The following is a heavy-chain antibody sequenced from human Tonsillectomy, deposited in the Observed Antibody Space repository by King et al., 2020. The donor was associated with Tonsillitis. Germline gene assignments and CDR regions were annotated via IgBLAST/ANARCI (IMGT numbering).Heavy chain of an antibody. Sequence: VQLVESGGGVVQPGRSLRLSCAASGFTFSSYGMHWVRQAPGKGLEWVAVIWYDGSNKYYADSVKGRFTISRDNSKNTVYLQMNSLRAEDTAVYYCAGDGWLGVTAYYFDYWGQGTLVTVSS. J-gene: IGHJ4*02. CDR3: AGDGWLGVTAYYFDY. CDR1: GFTFSSYG. CDR2: IWYDGSNK. V-gene: IGHV3-33*08. D-gene: IGHD2-21*02.